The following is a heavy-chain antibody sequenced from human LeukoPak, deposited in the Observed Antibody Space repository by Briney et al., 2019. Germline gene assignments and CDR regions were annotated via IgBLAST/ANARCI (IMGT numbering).Heavy chain of an antibody. CDR3: TRFSTASSRPAYY. Sequence: PSETLSLTCAVSGYSISSGYYWGWIRQSPGKGLEWIGNIYHSGITHYNPSLQGRITLSVDTSKNQFSLNLSSVTAADTAVYCCTRFSTASSRPAYYWGQGTLVIVSS. CDR1: GYSISSGYY. CDR2: IYHSGIT. V-gene: IGHV4-38-2*01. D-gene: IGHD1-14*01. J-gene: IGHJ4*02.